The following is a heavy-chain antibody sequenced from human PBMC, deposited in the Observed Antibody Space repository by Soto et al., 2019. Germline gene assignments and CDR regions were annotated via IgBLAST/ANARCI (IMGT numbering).Heavy chain of an antibody. CDR3: ARGRYGDY. D-gene: IGHD1-1*01. J-gene: IGHJ4*02. V-gene: IGHV1-18*01. Sequence: QVHLVQSGAEVKKPGASVKVSCKASGYTFTSYGSTWVRQAPGQGLEWMGWISAHNGNTDDAQKLQGRVIVTRDTSTSTAYMELRSLISDDTAVYSCARGRYGDYWGQGALVTVSS. CDR2: ISAHNGNT. CDR1: GYTFTSYG.